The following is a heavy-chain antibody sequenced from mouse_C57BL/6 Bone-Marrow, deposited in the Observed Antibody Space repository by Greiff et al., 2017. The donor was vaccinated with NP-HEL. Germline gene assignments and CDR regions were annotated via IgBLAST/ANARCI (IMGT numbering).Heavy chain of an antibody. D-gene: IGHD3-1*01. CDR2: IYPGSGST. Sequence: QVQLQQPGAELVKPGASVKLSCTASGYTFTSYWITWVRQRPGKGLEWIGDIYPGSGSTNYNEKVKGKATLSVDTSYSTAYMQLSSLTSEDSAASYCARARSLLGAMDYWGQGTSVTVSS. CDR1: GYTFTSYW. V-gene: IGHV1-55*01. J-gene: IGHJ4*01. CDR3: ARARSLLGAMDY.